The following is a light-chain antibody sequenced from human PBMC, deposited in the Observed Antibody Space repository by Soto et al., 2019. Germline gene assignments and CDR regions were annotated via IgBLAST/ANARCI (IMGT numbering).Light chain of an antibody. CDR3: QQTYATPIT. Sequence: DIQMTQSPSSLSASLGDRVTITCQASQNINNYLNWYQHRPGKAPKLLIYGASTLQSGVPSRFSGSESGTDFTLTITSLQPEDCATYYCQQTYATPITFGQGTRLEIK. J-gene: IGKJ5*01. CDR2: GAS. V-gene: IGKV1-39*01. CDR1: QNINNY.